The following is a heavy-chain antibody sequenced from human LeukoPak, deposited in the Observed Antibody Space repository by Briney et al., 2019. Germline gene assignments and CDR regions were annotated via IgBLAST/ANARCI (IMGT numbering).Heavy chain of an antibody. D-gene: IGHD2-15*01. Sequence: PGGSLRLSCAASGFTFSSYGMHWVRQAPGKGLEWVAFIRYDGSNKYYADSVKGRFTISRDNSKNTLYLQMNSLRAEDTAVYYCASLVLYCSGGSCYGVDYWGQGTLVTVSS. V-gene: IGHV3-30*02. CDR1: GFTFSSYG. CDR2: IRYDGSNK. J-gene: IGHJ4*02. CDR3: ASLVLYCSGGSCYGVDY.